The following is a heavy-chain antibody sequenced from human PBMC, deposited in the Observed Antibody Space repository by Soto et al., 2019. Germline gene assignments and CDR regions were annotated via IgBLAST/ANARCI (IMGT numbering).Heavy chain of an antibody. CDR2: IIPIFGTA. CDR3: ASLDGYIQFDP. J-gene: IGHJ5*02. CDR1: GGTFSNYA. V-gene: IGHV1-69*13. Sequence: SVKVSCKSSGGTFSNYAISWVRQAPGHGLEWMGGIIPIFGTANYAQKFQGRVTITADESTITVYMELSSLRSGDTAVYYCASLDGYIQFDPWGQGTLVTVSS. D-gene: IGHD5-12*01.